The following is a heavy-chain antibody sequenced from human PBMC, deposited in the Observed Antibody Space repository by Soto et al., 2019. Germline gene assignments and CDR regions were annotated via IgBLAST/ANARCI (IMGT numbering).Heavy chain of an antibody. CDR2: IFGDDVT. V-gene: IGHV2-5*02. D-gene: IGHD4-17*01. CDR3: ARRKTYGDYEPPFDF. Sequence: QITLKESGPPLVKPTQTLTLTCTFSGFSLTSYTVGVGWIRQPPGKALEWVALIFGDDVTRYSPSLQNRLTITKGTSKNEVILTMTNIDPVDTATYFCARRKTYGDYEPPFDFWGQGILVTVSS. CDR1: GFSLTSYTVG. J-gene: IGHJ4*02.